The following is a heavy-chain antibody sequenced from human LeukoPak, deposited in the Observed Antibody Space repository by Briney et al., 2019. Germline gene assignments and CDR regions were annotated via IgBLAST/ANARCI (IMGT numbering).Heavy chain of an antibody. Sequence: ASVKVSCKVSGYTVTELSMHWVRQAPGKGLEWMGGFDPEDGETIYAQKFQGRVTMTEDTSTDTAYMELSSLRSEDTAVYYCATDPGYYYGGYFDYWGQGTLVTVSS. CDR1: GYTVTELS. V-gene: IGHV1-24*01. D-gene: IGHD3-22*01. J-gene: IGHJ4*02. CDR3: ATDPGYYYGGYFDY. CDR2: FDPEDGET.